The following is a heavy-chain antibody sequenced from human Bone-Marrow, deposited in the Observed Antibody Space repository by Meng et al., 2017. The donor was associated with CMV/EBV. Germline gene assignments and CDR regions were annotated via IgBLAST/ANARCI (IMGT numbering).Heavy chain of an antibody. J-gene: IGHJ3*02. CDR2: INHGGST. CDR1: GESFSAYY. Sequence: SETLSLTCAVYGESFSAYYWTWIRQPPGKGLEWIGEINHGGSTNYNPSLKSRVTISVDTSKNQFSLKLNSVTAADTAVYYCARDGGSRWYVSGAFDIWGLGTMVTVSS. CDR3: ARDGGSRWYVSGAFDI. D-gene: IGHD6-13*01. V-gene: IGHV4-34*01.